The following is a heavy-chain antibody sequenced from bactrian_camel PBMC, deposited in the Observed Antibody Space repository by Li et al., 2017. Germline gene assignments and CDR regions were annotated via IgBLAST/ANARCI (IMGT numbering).Heavy chain of an antibody. CDR2: IDSDGIT. CDR3: KASMSRAASDYCQHGARKI. CDR1: GSIYGDAC. J-gene: IGHJ4*01. Sequence: HVQLVESGGGSVQAGGSLRLSCGASGSIYGDACVGWLRQAPGKEREGVAAIDSDGITNYADSVKGQFTISLDTAKNTMYLQMNSLKPEDTAIYYCKASMSRAASDYCQHGARKIWGQGTQVTVS. V-gene: IGHV3S53*01. D-gene: IGHD1*01.